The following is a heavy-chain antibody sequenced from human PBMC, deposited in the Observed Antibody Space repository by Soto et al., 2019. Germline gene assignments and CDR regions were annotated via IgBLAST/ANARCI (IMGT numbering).Heavy chain of an antibody. CDR3: ARDRGITMIVVPNWYFDL. J-gene: IGHJ2*01. D-gene: IGHD3-22*01. V-gene: IGHV3-48*03. CDR2: ISSSGSTI. CDR1: GFTFSSYE. Sequence: PGGSLRLSCAASGFTFSSYEMNWVRQAPGKGLEWVSYISSSGSTIYYADSVKGRFTISRDNAKNSLYLQMNSLRAEDTAVYYCARDRGITMIVVPNWYFDLWGRGTLVTVSS.